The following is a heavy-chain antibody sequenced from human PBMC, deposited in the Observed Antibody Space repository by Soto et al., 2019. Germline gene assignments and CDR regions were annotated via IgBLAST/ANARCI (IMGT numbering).Heavy chain of an antibody. J-gene: IGHJ5*02. D-gene: IGHD3-10*01. Sequence: SVKVSCKASGGTFSSYAISWVRQAPGQGLEWMGGIIPIFGTANYAQKFQGRVTITADESTSTAYMELSSLRSEDTAVYYCARVGLVRGVIITPFDPWGQGTLVTSPQ. CDR3: ARVGLVRGVIITPFDP. CDR1: GGTFSSYA. CDR2: IIPIFGTA. V-gene: IGHV1-69*13.